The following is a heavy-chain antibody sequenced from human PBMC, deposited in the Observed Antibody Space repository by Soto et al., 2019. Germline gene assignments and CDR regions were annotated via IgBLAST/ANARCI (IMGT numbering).Heavy chain of an antibody. CDR1: GYSFTSYW. D-gene: IGHD6-13*01. CDR2: IYPGDSDT. Sequence: PGESLKISCKGSGYSFTSYWIGWVRQIPGKGLEWMGIIYPGDSDTRYSPSFQGQVTISADKSISTAYLQWSSLKASDTAMYYCARLAAAGMVFQPSYYYYGMDVWGQGTTVTVSS. V-gene: IGHV5-51*01. J-gene: IGHJ6*02. CDR3: ARLAAAGMVFQPSYYYYGMDV.